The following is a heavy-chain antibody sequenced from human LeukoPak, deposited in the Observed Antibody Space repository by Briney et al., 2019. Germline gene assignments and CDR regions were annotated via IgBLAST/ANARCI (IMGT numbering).Heavy chain of an antibody. V-gene: IGHV5-51*01. Sequence: GESLKISCKGSGYSFTSYWIGWVRQMPGKGLEWMGIIYPGDSDTRYSPSFQGQVTISADKSISTAYLQWSSLRSEDTAVYYCARKYSYGSSPFDYWGQGTLVTVSS. CDR1: GYSFTSYW. CDR2: IYPGDSDT. CDR3: ARKYSYGSSPFDY. J-gene: IGHJ4*02. D-gene: IGHD5-18*01.